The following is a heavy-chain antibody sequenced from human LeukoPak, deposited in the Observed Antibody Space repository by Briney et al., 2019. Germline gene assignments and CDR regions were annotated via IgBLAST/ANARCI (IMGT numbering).Heavy chain of an antibody. J-gene: IGHJ4*02. CDR1: GGSISSYY. V-gene: IGHV4-59*01. CDR3: ARVFGCSGGSCYSESGVDY. CDR2: IYYSGST. Sequence: KPSETLSLTCTVSGGSISSYYWSWIRQPPGKGLEWIGYIYYSGSTNYNPSPKSRVTISVDTSKNQFSLKLSSVTAADTAVYYCARVFGCSGGSCYSESGVDYWGQGTLVTVSS. D-gene: IGHD2-15*01.